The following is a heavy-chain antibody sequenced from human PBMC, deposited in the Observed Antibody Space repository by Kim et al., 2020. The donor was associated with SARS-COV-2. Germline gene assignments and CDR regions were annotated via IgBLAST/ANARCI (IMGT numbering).Heavy chain of an antibody. CDR1: GFTFSSYA. D-gene: IGHD1-26*01. V-gene: IGHV3-30*04. Sequence: GGSLRLSCAASGFTFSSYAMHWVRQAPGKGLEWVAVISYDGSNKYYADSVKGRFTISRDNSKNTLYLQMNSLRAEDTAVYYCARTYSGSYSGYFYYWGHGTLVTVSS. CDR2: ISYDGSNK. CDR3: ARTYSGSYSGYFYY. J-gene: IGHJ4*01.